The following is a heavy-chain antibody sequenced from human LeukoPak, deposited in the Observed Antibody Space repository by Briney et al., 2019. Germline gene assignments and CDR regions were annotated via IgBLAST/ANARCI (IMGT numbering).Heavy chain of an antibody. CDR1: GGSFSGYY. J-gene: IGHJ4*02. CDR2: INHSGST. D-gene: IGHD2-2*01. Sequence: SETLSLTCAVYGGSFSGYYWSWIRQPPGKGLEWIGEINHSGSTNYNPSLKSRVTISVDTSKNQFSLKLSSVTAADTAVYYCARLLPAAAMVWGQGTLVTVSS. V-gene: IGHV4-34*01. CDR3: ARLLPAAAMV.